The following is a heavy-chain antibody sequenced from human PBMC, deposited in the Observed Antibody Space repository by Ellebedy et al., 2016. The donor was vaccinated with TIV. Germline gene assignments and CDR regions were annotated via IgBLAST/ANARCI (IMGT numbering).Heavy chain of an antibody. CDR3: AREDSNYSDRYYYYGLDV. CDR2: INYGGRT. V-gene: IGHV4-59*01. Sequence: SETLSLXXSVSGGSIDSYYWSWIRQPPGRGLEYIGYINYGGRTNFNPSLKSRVTLSVDLSKNQFSLRLTSVTAADTAVYYCAREDSNYSDRYYYYGLDVWGQGTTVTVSS. J-gene: IGHJ6*02. CDR1: GGSIDSYY. D-gene: IGHD4-11*01.